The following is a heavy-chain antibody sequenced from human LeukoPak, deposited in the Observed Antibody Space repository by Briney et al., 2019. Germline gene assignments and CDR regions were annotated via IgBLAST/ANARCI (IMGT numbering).Heavy chain of an antibody. CDR3: ARVTYYYYYMDV. Sequence: ASVKVSCKASGYTFTGYHMHWVRQAPGQGLEWMGWINPNSGGTNYAQKFQGRVTMTRDTSISTAYMELSRLRSDDTAVYYCARVTYYYYYMDVWGKGTTVTVSS. CDR2: INPNSGGT. CDR1: GYTFTGYH. V-gene: IGHV1-2*02. J-gene: IGHJ6*03.